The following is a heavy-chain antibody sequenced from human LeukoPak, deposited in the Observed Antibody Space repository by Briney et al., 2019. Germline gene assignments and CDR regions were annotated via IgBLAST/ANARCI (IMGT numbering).Heavy chain of an antibody. CDR1: GFTFSSYA. V-gene: IGHV3-23*01. CDR2: ISGSGGCT. D-gene: IGHD3-22*01. CDR3: AKDLALYCYDSSGYFPDY. J-gene: IGHJ4*02. Sequence: PGGSLRLSCAASGFTFSSYAMSWVRQAPGKGLEWVSAISGSGGCTYYADSVRGRFTISRDNSKNTLYLQMNSLRAEDTAVYYCAKDLALYCYDSSGYFPDYWGQGTLVTVSS.